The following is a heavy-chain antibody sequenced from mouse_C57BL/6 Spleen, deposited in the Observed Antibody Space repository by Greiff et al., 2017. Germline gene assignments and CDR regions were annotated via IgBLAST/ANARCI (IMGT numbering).Heavy chain of an antibody. J-gene: IGHJ3*01. D-gene: IGHD2-5*01. V-gene: IGHV1-61*01. Sequence: QVQLQQPGAELVRPGSSVKLSCKASGYTFTSYWMDWVKQRPGQGLEWIGNIYPSDSETHYNQKFQDKATLTVDKSSSTAYMQLSSLTSEDAAVYYCARDYSNYSAWFACWGQGTLVTVSA. CDR3: ARDYSNYSAWFAC. CDR2: IYPSDSET. CDR1: GYTFTSYW.